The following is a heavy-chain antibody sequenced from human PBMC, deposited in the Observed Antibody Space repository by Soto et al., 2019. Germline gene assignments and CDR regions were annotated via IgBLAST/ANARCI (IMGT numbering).Heavy chain of an antibody. CDR2: ISGSGDSA. D-gene: IGHD3-9*01. CDR3: AKEGYFGYYYGLDV. Sequence: PGGSLRLSCAASGFTFSSYAMTWVRQAPGKGLEWVSSISGSGDSAYYADSVKGRFTISRDNSKNTLYLQMSSLRAEDTAVYYCAKEGYFGYYYGLDVWGQGTTVTRLL. CDR1: GFTFSSYA. J-gene: IGHJ6*02. V-gene: IGHV3-23*01.